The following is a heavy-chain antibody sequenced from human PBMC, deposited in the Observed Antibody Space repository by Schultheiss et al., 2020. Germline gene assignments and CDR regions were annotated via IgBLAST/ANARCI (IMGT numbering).Heavy chain of an antibody. V-gene: IGHV3-23*01. J-gene: IGHJ4*02. CDR3: AQGHLLG. Sequence: GGSLRLSCAASGFTVSSNYMSWVRQAPGKGLEWVSSLNSNGGRTYYADSVKGRFTVSRDNSKNTLYLQLDSLRADDTAVYYCAQGHLLGGGQGTLVTVSS. CDR2: LNSNGGRT. D-gene: IGHD3-16*01. CDR1: GFTVSSNY.